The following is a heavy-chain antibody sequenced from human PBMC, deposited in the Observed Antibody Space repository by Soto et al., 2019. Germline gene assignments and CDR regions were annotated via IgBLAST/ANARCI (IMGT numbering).Heavy chain of an antibody. J-gene: IGHJ5*02. D-gene: IGHD3-10*01. V-gene: IGHV4-39*01. CDR3: ARWAKYYRANNWFDP. CDR2: IYYSGST. Sequence: PSETLSLTCTVPGGSISSSSYYWGWIRQPPGKGLEWIGSIYYSGSTYYNPSLKSRVTISVDTSKNQFSLKLSSVTAADTAVYYCARWAKYYRANNWFDPWGQGTLVTVSS. CDR1: GGSISSSSYY.